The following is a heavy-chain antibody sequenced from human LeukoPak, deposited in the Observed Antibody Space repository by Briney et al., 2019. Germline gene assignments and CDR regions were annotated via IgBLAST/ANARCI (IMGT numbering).Heavy chain of an antibody. V-gene: IGHV3-43*01. CDR3: AKASAITMIVIEFDY. Sequence: GGSLRLSCAASGFTFDDYTMHWVRQAPGKGLEWVSLISWDGGSTYYADSVKGRFTISRDNSKNTLYLQMNSLRAEDTAVYYCAKASAITMIVIEFDYWGQGTLVTVSS. D-gene: IGHD3-22*01. CDR2: ISWDGGST. J-gene: IGHJ4*02. CDR1: GFTFDDYT.